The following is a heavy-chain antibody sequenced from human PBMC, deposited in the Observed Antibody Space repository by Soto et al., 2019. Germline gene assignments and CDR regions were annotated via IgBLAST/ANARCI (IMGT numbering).Heavy chain of an antibody. V-gene: IGHV1-3*01. CDR2: INGGNGDT. J-gene: IGHJ4*02. CDR3: AREVSGGDDVFAY. D-gene: IGHD3-10*01. CDR1: GFTFSTYA. Sequence: QVQLVQSGAEVKKPGASVKVSCEASGFTFSTYAIHWVRQAPGQRLEWMGWINGGNGDTEYSQKFQGRVTITRDTPASTAYMELSSLRSEDTAVYYCAREVSGGDDVFAYWGQGTLVTVSS.